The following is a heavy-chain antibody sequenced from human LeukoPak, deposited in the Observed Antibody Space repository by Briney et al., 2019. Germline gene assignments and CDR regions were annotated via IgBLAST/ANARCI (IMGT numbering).Heavy chain of an antibody. J-gene: IGHJ3*02. CDR2: ISSSSSYI. D-gene: IGHD2-15*01. V-gene: IGHV3-21*01. CDR3: ARVGRGGAFDI. Sequence: TGGSLRLSCAASGFTFSSYSMNWVRQAPGKGLEWVSSISSSSSYIYYADSVKGRFTISRDNVKNSLYLQMNSLRAEDTAAYYCARVGRGGAFDIWGQGTMVTVSS. CDR1: GFTFSSYS.